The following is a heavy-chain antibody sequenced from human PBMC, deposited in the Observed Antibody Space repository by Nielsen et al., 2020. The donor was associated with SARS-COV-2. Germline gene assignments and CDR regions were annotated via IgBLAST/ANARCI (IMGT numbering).Heavy chain of an antibody. CDR1: GFTFSKFP. D-gene: IGHD3-22*01. J-gene: IGHJ4*02. V-gene: IGHV3-30*01. CDR2: ITYDGSNK. CDR3: ANRGGGVFYDSSGYFDY. Sequence: GGSLRLSCAASGFTFSKFPMHWVRQAPGKGLEWMTIITYDGSNKYYADSVKGRFTISRDNSKNTLYLQMNSLRAEDTAVYYCANRGGGVFYDSSGYFDYWGQGTLVTVSS.